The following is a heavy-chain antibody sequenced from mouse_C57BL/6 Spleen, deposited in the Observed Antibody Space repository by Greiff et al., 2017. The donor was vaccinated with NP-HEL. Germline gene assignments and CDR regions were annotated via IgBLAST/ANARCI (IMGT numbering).Heavy chain of an antibody. Sequence: EVHLVESGGDLVKPGGSLKLSCAASGFTFSSYGMSWVRQTPDKRLEWVATISSGGSYTYYPDSVKGRFTISRDNAKNTLYLQMSSLKSEDTAMYYCASLYDSYYFDYWGQGTTLTVSS. D-gene: IGHD2-3*01. CDR2: ISSGGSYT. CDR3: ASLYDSYYFDY. J-gene: IGHJ2*01. CDR1: GFTFSSYG. V-gene: IGHV5-6*01.